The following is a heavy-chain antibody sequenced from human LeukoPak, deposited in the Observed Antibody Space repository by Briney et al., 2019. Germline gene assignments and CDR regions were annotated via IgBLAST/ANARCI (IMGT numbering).Heavy chain of an antibody. CDR2: INHSGST. Sequence: SETLSLTCTVSGGSISSYYWSWIRQPPGKGLEWIGEINHSGSTNYNPSLKSRVTISVDTSKNQFSLKLSSVTAADTAVYYCARGYRRYSSAGGAPYWYFDLWGRGTLVTVSS. CDR1: GGSISSYY. V-gene: IGHV4-34*01. CDR3: ARGYRRYSSAGGAPYWYFDL. D-gene: IGHD6-19*01. J-gene: IGHJ2*01.